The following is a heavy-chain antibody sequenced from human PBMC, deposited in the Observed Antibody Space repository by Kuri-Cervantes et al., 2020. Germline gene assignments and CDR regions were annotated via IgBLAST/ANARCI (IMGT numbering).Heavy chain of an antibody. J-gene: IGHJ4*02. Sequence: GESLKISCAASGFTFSSYAMHWVRQAPGKGLKWVSVIYSGGSTYYADSVKGRFTISRDNSKNTLYLQMNSLRAEDTAVYYCAKSAIRRNDYWGQGTLVTVSS. D-gene: IGHD3-3*01. CDR2: IYSGGST. CDR1: GFTFSSYA. CDR3: AKSAIRRNDY. V-gene: IGHV3-66*01.